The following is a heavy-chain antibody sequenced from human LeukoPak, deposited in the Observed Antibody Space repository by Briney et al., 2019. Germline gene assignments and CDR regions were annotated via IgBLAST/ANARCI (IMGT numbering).Heavy chain of an antibody. D-gene: IGHD1-1*01. V-gene: IGHV3-74*01. Sequence: GGSLRLSCAASGFTFSSYWMHWVRQAPGKGLVWVSRINSDGSSASYADSVKGRFTISRDNAKNTLYLQMNSLRAEDTAVYYCARDYHRTGDFDYWGQGTLVTVSS. CDR1: GFTFSSYW. J-gene: IGHJ4*02. CDR3: ARDYHRTGDFDY. CDR2: INSDGSSA.